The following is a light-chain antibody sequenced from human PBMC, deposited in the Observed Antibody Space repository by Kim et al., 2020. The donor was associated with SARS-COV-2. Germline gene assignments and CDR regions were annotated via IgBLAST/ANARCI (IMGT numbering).Light chain of an antibody. CDR1: SSDIASYDY. CDR2: DVT. V-gene: IGLV2-8*01. Sequence: QPVLTQPPSASGSPGQSVTISCTGSSSDIASYDYVSWYQQYPGKAPKLIIYDVTKRPSGVPDRFSGSKSANTASLTVSGLQAEDEADYYCSSYAGSNNGVFGGGTQLTVL. CDR3: SSYAGSNNGV. J-gene: IGLJ2*01.